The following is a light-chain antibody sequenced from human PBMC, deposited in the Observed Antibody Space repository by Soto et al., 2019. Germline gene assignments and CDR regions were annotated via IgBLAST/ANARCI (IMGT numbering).Light chain of an antibody. CDR3: QQYNDWPTIT. Sequence: EIVMTQSPVTLSVSPGERATLSCRASQSVSGNLAWYQQKPGQAPRLLIYGASTRATGLPARFSGSGSGKEFTLNISSLQSEDFAVYYCQQYNDWPTITFGQGTRLEIK. V-gene: IGKV3-15*01. J-gene: IGKJ5*01. CDR1: QSVSGN. CDR2: GAS.